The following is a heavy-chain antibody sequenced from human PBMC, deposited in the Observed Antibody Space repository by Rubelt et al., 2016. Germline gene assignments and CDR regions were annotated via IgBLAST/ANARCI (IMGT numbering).Heavy chain of an antibody. CDR2: IVYSGDSQ. J-gene: IGHJ6*02. CDR1: GFTFTTAG. D-gene: IGHD4-17*01. V-gene: IGHV3-21*01. Sequence: AASGFTFTTAGMTWIRQAPGKGLEWVSTIVYSGDSQYYADSVKGRFTISRDNTRNSLFLQMNSLRADDTAVYFCARANTVTTNYYYGMDVWGQGATVTVSS. CDR3: ARANTVTTNYYYGMDV.